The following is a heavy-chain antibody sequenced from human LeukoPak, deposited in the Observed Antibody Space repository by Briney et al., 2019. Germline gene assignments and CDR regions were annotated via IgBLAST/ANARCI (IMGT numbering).Heavy chain of an antibody. Sequence: GASVKVSCKASGYTFTGYYMHWVRQAPGQGLEWMGRINPNSGGTNYAQKFQGRVTMTRDTSISTAYMELSRLRSDDTAVYYCARGYVWGSYRLGYWGQGTLVTVSS. J-gene: IGHJ4*02. CDR3: ARGYVWGSYRLGY. V-gene: IGHV1-2*06. CDR1: GYTFTGYY. D-gene: IGHD3-16*02. CDR2: INPNSGGT.